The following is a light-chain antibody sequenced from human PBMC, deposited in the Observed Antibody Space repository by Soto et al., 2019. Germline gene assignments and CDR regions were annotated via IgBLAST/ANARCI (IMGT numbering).Light chain of an antibody. J-gene: IGKJ1*01. Sequence: AIRMTQSPSSLSASTGDRVTITCRASQGISSYLAWYQQKPGKAPKLLIYAASTLQSGVPSRFSGSGSGTEFTLTISSLQPDDFATYYCQQYNSHGTFGQGTKVDIK. V-gene: IGKV1-8*01. CDR2: AAS. CDR1: QGISSY. CDR3: QQYNSHGT.